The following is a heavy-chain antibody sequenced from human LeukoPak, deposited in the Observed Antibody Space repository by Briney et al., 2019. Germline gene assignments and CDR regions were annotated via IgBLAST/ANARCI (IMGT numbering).Heavy chain of an antibody. J-gene: IGHJ5*02. Sequence: SETLSLTCTVSGGSISIFYWNWIRQPPGKGLEWIGSIYNSGSTTYNPSLKSRVTISGDTSKNQFSLKLTSVTAADTAVYYCTRDRELGSWGQGTLVTVSS. D-gene: IGHD1-26*01. CDR2: IYNSGST. V-gene: IGHV4-59*01. CDR1: GGSISIFY. CDR3: TRDRELGS.